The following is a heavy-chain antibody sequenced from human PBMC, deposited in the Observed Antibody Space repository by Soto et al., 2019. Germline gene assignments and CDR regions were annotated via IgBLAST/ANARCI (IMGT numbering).Heavy chain of an antibody. V-gene: IGHV5-51*03. Sequence: EVQLVQSGAEVQKPGESLKISCQGSGYSFTNYWIAWVRQMPGKGLEWMGIIYPGDSRTTYSPSFRGQVTISADRSINSAYLQWMSLKASDTAMYYCTRGLEYGGNSEALDIWGQGTLVTVSS. CDR2: IYPGDSRT. J-gene: IGHJ3*02. CDR3: TRGLEYGGNSEALDI. CDR1: GYSFTNYW. D-gene: IGHD4-17*01.